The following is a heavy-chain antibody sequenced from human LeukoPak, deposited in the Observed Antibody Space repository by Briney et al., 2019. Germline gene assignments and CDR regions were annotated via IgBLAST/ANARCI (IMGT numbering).Heavy chain of an antibody. V-gene: IGHV4-39*07. J-gene: IGHJ5*02. CDR3: ARDRLMVYATPNWFDP. Sequence: SETLSLTCTVSGGSTSSSSYYWGWIRQPPGKGLEWIGSIYYSGSTYYNPSLKSRVTISVDTSKNQFSLKLSSVTAADTAVYYCARDRLMVYATPNWFDPWGQGTLVTVSS. CDR2: IYYSGST. D-gene: IGHD2-8*01. CDR1: GGSTSSSSYY.